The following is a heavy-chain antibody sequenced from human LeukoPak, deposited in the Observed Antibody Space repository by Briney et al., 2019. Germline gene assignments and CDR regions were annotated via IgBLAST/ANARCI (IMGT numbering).Heavy chain of an antibody. CDR1: GGSISSYY. D-gene: IGHD1-26*01. Sequence: NPSETLSLTCTVSGGSISSYYWSWIRQPPGKGLEWIGCVAHNGNTNDNPSLKSRVTMLIDTSKKQFSLKLTSVTAADTAVYYCARYGGGSREGWFDPWGQGTLVTVSS. CDR2: VAHNGNT. J-gene: IGHJ5*02. V-gene: IGHV4-59*01. CDR3: ARYGGGSREGWFDP.